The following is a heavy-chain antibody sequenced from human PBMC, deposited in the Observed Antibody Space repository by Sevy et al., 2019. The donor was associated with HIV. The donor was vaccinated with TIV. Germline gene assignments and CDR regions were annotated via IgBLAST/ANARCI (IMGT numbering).Heavy chain of an antibody. V-gene: IGHV3-30*18. J-gene: IGHJ6*02. CDR1: GFSFSRHG. D-gene: IGHD6-13*01. Sequence: GGYLRLSCVADGFSFSRHGMHWARQAPGKGLEWVAVISDDGSDKEYAESVKGRFTVSRDNSKDTVYLQMNRLRLDDTAVYYCTNSRGRYEGSSRLYYYYIMDVWGQGTTVTVSS. CDR3: TNSRGRYEGSSRLYYYYIMDV. CDR2: ISDDGSDK.